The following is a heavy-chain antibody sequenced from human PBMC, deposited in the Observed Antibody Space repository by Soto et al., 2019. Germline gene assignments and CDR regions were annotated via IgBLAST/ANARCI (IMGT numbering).Heavy chain of an antibody. D-gene: IGHD1-26*01. CDR1: GYSFTNYS. V-gene: IGHV5-10-1*01. CDR2: IDPSDSYT. Sequence: GYCLTESCKASGYSFTNYSISSVPQMPGKGLEWMGRIDPSDSYTNYSPSFQGHVTISADKSISNAYLQWSSLKASDTAMYYCARISSGSYYQNYYYGMDVWGQGTTVTGSS. CDR3: ARISSGSYYQNYYYGMDV. J-gene: IGHJ6*01.